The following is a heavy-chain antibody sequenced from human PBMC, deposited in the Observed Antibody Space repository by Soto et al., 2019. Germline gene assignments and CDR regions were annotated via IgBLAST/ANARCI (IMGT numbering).Heavy chain of an antibody. D-gene: IGHD3-22*01. J-gene: IGHJ4*02. CDR1: GFIFSSYS. CDR3: ARDRGYYNSTGYLT. Sequence: GGSLRLSCAASGFIFSSYSMNWVRQAPGKGLEWVSYISSSSGTIYYADSVKGRFTISRDNAKNSLFLQMNSLRDEDTAVYYCARDRGYYNSTGYLTWGQGTLVTVSS. V-gene: IGHV3-48*02. CDR2: ISSSSGTI.